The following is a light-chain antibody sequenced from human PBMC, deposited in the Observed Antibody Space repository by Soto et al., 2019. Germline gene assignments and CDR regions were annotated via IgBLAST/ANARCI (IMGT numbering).Light chain of an antibody. CDR2: GAS. CDR3: QQYDISPWT. Sequence: EIVMTQSPATLSVSPGETATLSCRASQSVSSNLAWYQQKPGQAPRLLMFGASSRAAGIPDRFSGSGSGTDFTLTINRLEPEDFAVYFCQQYDISPWTFGQGTKVDIK. J-gene: IGKJ1*01. V-gene: IGKV3-20*01. CDR1: QSVSSN.